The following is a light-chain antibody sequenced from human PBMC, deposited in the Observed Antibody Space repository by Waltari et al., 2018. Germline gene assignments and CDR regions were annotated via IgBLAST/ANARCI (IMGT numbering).Light chain of an antibody. CDR2: QDT. CDR3: QALGTGAWV. V-gene: IGLV3-1*01. J-gene: IGLJ3*02. Sequence: SYELTPPPSVYVSPGQTASITCSGDILGNKYASWYQQKPGQSPLLVIYQDTKRPSEIPERFSGSKSANAATLTITGTQAMDEADYYCQALGTGAWVFGGGTKLTVL. CDR1: ILGNKY.